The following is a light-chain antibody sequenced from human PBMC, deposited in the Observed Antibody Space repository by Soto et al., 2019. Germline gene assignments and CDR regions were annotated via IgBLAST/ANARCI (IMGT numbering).Light chain of an antibody. CDR2: AAS. CDR3: QKYNSALGT. CDR1: QGISNY. Sequence: DIQMTRSPSSLSASVGDRVTITCRASQGISNYLAWYQQKPGKVPKLLIYAASTLQSGVPSRFSGSGSGTDFTLTISSLQPEDVATYYCQKYNSALGTFGQGTRLEIK. V-gene: IGKV1-27*01. J-gene: IGKJ5*01.